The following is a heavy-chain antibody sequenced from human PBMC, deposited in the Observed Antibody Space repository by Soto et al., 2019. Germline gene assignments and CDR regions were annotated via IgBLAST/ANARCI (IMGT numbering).Heavy chain of an antibody. D-gene: IGHD6-6*01. V-gene: IGHV3-48*02. CDR1: GFSFSSYN. Sequence: EGQLVESGGGLVQPGGSLKLSCAASGFSFSSYNMAWVRQAPGRGLEWISYISTTSDFERSAASVKGRFTISRDNARNSLFLQMNSLRDEDTAVYYCARDWPTVRAFDVWGRGTMVTVSS. J-gene: IGHJ3*01. CDR3: ARDWPTVRAFDV. CDR2: ISTTSDFE.